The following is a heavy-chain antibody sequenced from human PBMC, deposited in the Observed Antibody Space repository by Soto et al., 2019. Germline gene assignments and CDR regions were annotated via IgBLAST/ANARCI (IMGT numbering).Heavy chain of an antibody. CDR2: INAGNGNT. CDR1: GYTFTSYA. CDR3: ARTEVVTAIRYFQH. J-gene: IGHJ1*01. V-gene: IGHV1-3*01. Sequence: ASVKVSCKASGYTFTSYAMHWVRQAPGQRLEWMGWINAGNGNTKYSQKFQGRVTIARDTSASTAYMELSSLRSEDTAVYYCARTEVVTAIRYFQHWGQGTLVTVSS. D-gene: IGHD2-21*02.